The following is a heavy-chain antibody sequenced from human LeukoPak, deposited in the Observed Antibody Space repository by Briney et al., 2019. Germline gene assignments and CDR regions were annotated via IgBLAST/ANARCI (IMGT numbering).Heavy chain of an antibody. CDR1: GYTFTSYY. CDR3: AREESGGYSGYDDETCDY. Sequence: ASVKVSCKASGYTFTSYYMHWVRQAPGQGLEWMGIINPSGGSTSYAQKFQGRVTMTRDTSTSTVYMELSSLRSEDTAVYYCAREESGGYSGYDDETCDYWGQGTLVTVSS. CDR2: INPSGGST. D-gene: IGHD5-12*01. V-gene: IGHV1-46*01. J-gene: IGHJ4*02.